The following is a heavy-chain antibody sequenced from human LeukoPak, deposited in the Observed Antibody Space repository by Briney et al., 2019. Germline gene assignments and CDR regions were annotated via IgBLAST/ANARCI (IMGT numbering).Heavy chain of an antibody. V-gene: IGHV3-7*01. CDR2: IKLDGSEK. CDR3: ARDRSDILTGYNGAFDF. CDR1: GFTFSTYW. J-gene: IGHJ3*01. Sequence: GGSLRLSCAASGFTFSTYWMSWVRQAPGEGPEWVATIKLDGSEKYYVDSVKGRFTISRDNAKNSLYLQMNSLRAEDTAVYYCARDRSDILTGYNGAFDFWGQGTMVTVSS. D-gene: IGHD3-9*01.